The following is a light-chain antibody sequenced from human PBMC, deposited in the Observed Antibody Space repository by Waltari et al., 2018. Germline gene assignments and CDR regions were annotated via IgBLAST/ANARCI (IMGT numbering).Light chain of an antibody. CDR2: SNN. V-gene: IGLV1-44*01. CDR3: AAWDDSLDGYV. J-gene: IGLJ1*01. Sequence: QSVLTQPPSASGTPGQRVTISCSGSSSNIGGNPVNWYQQFPGRAPKLLIYSNNQRPSGVPDRVSGSKSGTSASLAISGLHSEDEADFYCAAWDDSLDGYVFGTGTKVTVL. CDR1: SSNIGGNP.